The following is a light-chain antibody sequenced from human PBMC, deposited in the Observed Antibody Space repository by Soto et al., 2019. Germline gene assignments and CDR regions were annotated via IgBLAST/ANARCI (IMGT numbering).Light chain of an antibody. J-gene: IGLJ1*01. CDR1: ASDIGGYTF. Sequence: QSALTQPHSASGAPGQSVAISCTGTASDIGGYTFVSWYQQHPGKAPKLLIYDVNKRPSGVPDRFSGSKSGNTASLTVSGLQAEDEADYYWRAHCGTNPYVFGTGTKLTVL. CDR2: DVN. V-gene: IGLV2-8*01. CDR3: RAHCGTNPYV.